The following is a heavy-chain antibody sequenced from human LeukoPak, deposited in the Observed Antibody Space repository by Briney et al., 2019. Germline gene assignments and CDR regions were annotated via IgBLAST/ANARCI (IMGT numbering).Heavy chain of an antibody. CDR2: IYDSGST. J-gene: IGHJ6*03. CDR3: ARGGYSSSYYYYYMDV. CDR1: GYSISSGYY. Sequence: SETLSLTCTVSGYSISSGYYWGWIRQPPGKGLEWIGSIYDSGSTYYNPSLKSRVTISVDTSKNRFSLKLSSVTAADTAVYYCARGGYSSSYYYYYMDVWGKGTTVTVSS. D-gene: IGHD6-13*01. V-gene: IGHV4-38-2*02.